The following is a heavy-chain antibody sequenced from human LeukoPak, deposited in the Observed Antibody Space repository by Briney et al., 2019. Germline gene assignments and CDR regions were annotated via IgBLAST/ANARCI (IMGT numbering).Heavy chain of an antibody. J-gene: IGHJ4*02. CDR3: ARGDTAMDTLDY. CDR1: GGSISSYY. CDR2: IYYSGST. D-gene: IGHD5-18*01. Sequence: PSGTLSLTCTVSGGSISSYYWSWIRQPPGKGLEWIGYIYYSGSTNYNPSLKSRVTISVDTSKNQFSLKLSSVTAADTAVYYCARGDTAMDTLDYWGQGTLVTVSS. V-gene: IGHV4-59*01.